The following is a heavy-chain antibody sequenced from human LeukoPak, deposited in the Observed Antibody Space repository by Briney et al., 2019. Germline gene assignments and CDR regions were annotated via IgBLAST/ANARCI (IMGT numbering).Heavy chain of an antibody. CDR2: IYHSGIT. Sequence: PSETLSLPCTLSGHSISSGYYWGWIRQPPGKGLEWIGSIYHSGITYYDPSLKSRVTISVDTSKNQFSLKLSSVTAADTAVYYCARGARYSYGPDVWGKGTTVTVSS. D-gene: IGHD5-18*01. CDR3: ARGARYSYGPDV. J-gene: IGHJ6*04. CDR1: GHSISSGYY. V-gene: IGHV4-38-2*02.